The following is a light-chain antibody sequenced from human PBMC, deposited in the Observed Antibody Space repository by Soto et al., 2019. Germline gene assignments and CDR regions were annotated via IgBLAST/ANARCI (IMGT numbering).Light chain of an antibody. J-gene: IGKJ3*01. Sequence: EIVLTQSPGTLSLSPGERATLSCRASQSLSSSYLAWYQQKPGQAPRLLIYGASSRATGIPDRFSGSGSGTDFTLTISRLEPEDFAVYYCQQYGSPLFTFGPGTKVDIK. CDR2: GAS. CDR3: QQYGSPLFT. V-gene: IGKV3-20*01. CDR1: QSLSSSY.